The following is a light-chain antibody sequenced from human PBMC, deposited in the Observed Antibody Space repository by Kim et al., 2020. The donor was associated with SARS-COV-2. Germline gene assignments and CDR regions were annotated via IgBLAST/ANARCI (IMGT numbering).Light chain of an antibody. CDR1: SSDVGVFNY. J-gene: IGLJ2*01. CDR3: SSYTTSN. V-gene: IGLV2-14*03. CDR2: DVT. Sequence: QSALTQPASVSGSPGQSITISCTGTSSDVGVFNYVSWYQQHPGKPPKLIIYDVTERPSGVSDRFSGSKSGNTASLSISGLQAEDEADYYCSSYTTSNFGGGTKLTVL.